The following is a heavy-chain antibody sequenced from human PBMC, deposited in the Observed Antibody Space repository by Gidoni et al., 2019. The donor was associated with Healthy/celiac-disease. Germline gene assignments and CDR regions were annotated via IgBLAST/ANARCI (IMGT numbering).Heavy chain of an antibody. D-gene: IGHD3-22*01. Sequence: QVQLVQSGAEVKKPGASVKVSCKASGYTFTSYEINWVRQATGQGLEWMGWMNPNSGNTGYAQKFQGRVTMTRNTSISTAYMELSSMRSEDTAVYYCARGPLTDPLQYYYDSSGYLFDYWGQGTLVTVSS. CDR3: ARGPLTDPLQYYYDSSGYLFDY. CDR2: MNPNSGNT. J-gene: IGHJ4*02. CDR1: GYTFTSYE. V-gene: IGHV1-8*01.